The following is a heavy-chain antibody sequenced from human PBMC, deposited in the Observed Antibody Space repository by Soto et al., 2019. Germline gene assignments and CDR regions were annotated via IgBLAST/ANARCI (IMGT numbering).Heavy chain of an antibody. D-gene: IGHD1-26*01. CDR2: IWYDGSRK. V-gene: IGHV3-33*08. J-gene: IGHJ4*02. CDR3: ARDLRVGAPDY. Sequence: VQLVESGGGLVQPGGSLRLSCAASGFTFSSYGMEWVRQAPGKGLEWVAVIWYDGSRKYYAESVKGRFTISRDNSKNTVYLQTNSLRAEDTAVYYCARDLRVGAPDYWGQGTLVTVSS. CDR1: GFTFSSYG.